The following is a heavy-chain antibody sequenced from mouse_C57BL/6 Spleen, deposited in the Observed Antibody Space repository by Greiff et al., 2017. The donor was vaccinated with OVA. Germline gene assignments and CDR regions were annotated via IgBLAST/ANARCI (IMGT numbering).Heavy chain of an antibody. Sequence: EVHLVESGGGLVKPGGSLKLSCAASGFTFSDYGMHWVRQAPEKGLEWVAYISSGSSTIYYADTVKGRFTISRDNAKNTLFLQMTSLRSEDTAMYYCARGHYGSSYYWYFDVWGTGTTVTVSS. V-gene: IGHV5-17*01. D-gene: IGHD1-1*01. CDR1: GFTFSDYG. J-gene: IGHJ1*03. CDR2: ISSGSSTI. CDR3: ARGHYGSSYYWYFDV.